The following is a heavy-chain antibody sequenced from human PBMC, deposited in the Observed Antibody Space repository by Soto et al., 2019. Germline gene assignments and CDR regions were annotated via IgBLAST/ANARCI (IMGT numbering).Heavy chain of an antibody. Sequence: QDQLVQSGGEVKKPGASVKVSCKASGYSFTNYGITWVRQAPGQGFEWMGGISAYNGNTNYAQKFQGRVTMTTDASTSTAYLELRSLRSDATAVYYCARDRGVAPPVAGNTHYYYYMDVWGKGTTVTVSS. CDR3: ARDRGVAPPVAGNTHYYYYMDV. V-gene: IGHV1-18*01. J-gene: IGHJ6*03. D-gene: IGHD6-19*01. CDR2: ISAYNGNT. CDR1: GYSFTNYG.